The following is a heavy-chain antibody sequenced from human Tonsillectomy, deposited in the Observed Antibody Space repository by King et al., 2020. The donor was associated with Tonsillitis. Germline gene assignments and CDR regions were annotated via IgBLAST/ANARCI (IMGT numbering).Heavy chain of an antibody. CDR2: IFPGDSDT. V-gene: IGHV5-51*01. CDR3: ARPSRGYSAYDFDY. Sequence: VQLVQSGAEVKKPGESLKISCKASEYDFATYWIAWVRQMPGKGLEWMGIIFPGDSDTRYSPSFQGQVTISADKSISTAYLQRNSLKASDTAMYYCARPSRGYSAYDFDYWGQGTLLAVSS. D-gene: IGHD5-12*01. J-gene: IGHJ4*02. CDR1: EYDFATYW.